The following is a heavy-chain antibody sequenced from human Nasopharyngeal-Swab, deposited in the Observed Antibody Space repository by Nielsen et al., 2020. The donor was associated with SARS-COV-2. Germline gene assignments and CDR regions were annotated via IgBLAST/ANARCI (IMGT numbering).Heavy chain of an antibody. CDR3: ARRHRSCGGGACPIDY. Sequence: GSLSLSCGVHNGSFIGYYWTWIRQPPGKGLEWIGEVNHAGTTNYTPSLKSRVTMSVDTSKNQFSLKVNSVTAADTAVYYCARRHRSCGGGACPIDYWGQGALVTVSS. D-gene: IGHD2-21*02. V-gene: IGHV4-34*01. CDR2: VNHAGTT. J-gene: IGHJ4*02. CDR1: NGSFIGYY.